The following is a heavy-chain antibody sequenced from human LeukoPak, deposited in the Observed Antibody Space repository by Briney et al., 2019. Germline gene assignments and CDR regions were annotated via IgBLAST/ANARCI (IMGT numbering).Heavy chain of an antibody. D-gene: IGHD1-14*01. J-gene: IGHJ4*02. CDR1: GGSINSTYW. CDR3: AREDPDRKIDY. V-gene: IGHV4-4*02. CDR2: IYHSGFT. Sequence: SGTLSLTCDVSGGSINSTYWWTWVRQFPGMGLEWIGEIYHSGFTNYNPSLKSRVTISVDKPKNHFSLKLSSVTAADTAVYYCAREDPDRKIDYWGQGTLVTVSS.